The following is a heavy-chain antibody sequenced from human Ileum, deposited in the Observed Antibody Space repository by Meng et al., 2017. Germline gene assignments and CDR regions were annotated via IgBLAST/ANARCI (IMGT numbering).Heavy chain of an antibody. CDR1: GFLSSVYA. Sequence: GGSLRLSCATSGFLSSVYAMSWVPQAPGKGLEWVSTSTSVGDSAYYADSVKGRFTSSRDSSKNTVYLKMNSLRAEDSALYYCAKLQHTKLQLTYFDYWGQGTLVTVSS. CDR2: STSVGDSA. D-gene: IGHD2-2*01. V-gene: IGHV3-23*01. J-gene: IGHJ4*02. CDR3: AKLQHTKLQLTYFDY.